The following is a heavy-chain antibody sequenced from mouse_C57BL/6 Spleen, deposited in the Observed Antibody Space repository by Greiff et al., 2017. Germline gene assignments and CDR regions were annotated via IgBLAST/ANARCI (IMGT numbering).Heavy chain of an antibody. Sequence: QVQLQQSGAELVKPGASVKISCKASGYAFSSYWMNWVKQRPGKGLEWIGQIYPGDGDTNYNGKFKGKATLTADKSSSTAYMQLSSLTSEDSAVYFCARSGDYYGSGWFAYWGQGTLVTVSA. CDR2: IYPGDGDT. D-gene: IGHD1-1*01. J-gene: IGHJ3*01. CDR1: GYAFSSYW. CDR3: ARSGDYYGSGWFAY. V-gene: IGHV1-80*01.